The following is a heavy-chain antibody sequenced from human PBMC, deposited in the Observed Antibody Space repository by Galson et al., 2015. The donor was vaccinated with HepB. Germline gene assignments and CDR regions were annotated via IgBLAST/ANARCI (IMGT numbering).Heavy chain of an antibody. D-gene: IGHD6-19*01. Sequence: SVKVSCKASGYTFTSYAMHWVRQAPGQRLEWMGWINAYNGNTNYAQKLQGRVTMTTDTSTSTAYMELRSLRSDDTAVYYCARGSSGWYFDYWGQGTLVTVSS. CDR1: GYTFTSYA. CDR3: ARGSSGWYFDY. CDR2: INAYNGNT. J-gene: IGHJ4*02. V-gene: IGHV1-18*01.